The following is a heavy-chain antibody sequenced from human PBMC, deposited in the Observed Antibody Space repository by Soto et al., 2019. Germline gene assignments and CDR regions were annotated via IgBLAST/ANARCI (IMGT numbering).Heavy chain of an antibody. CDR3: AAFHETYCSGGSCPPAY. CDR1: GFTFSSYA. Sequence: QVQLVESGGGVVQPGRSLRLSCAASGFTFSSYAMHWVRQAPGKGLEWVAVISYDGSNKYYADSVKGRFTISRDNSKNTLYLQMNSLRAEDTAVYYCAAFHETYCSGGSCPPAYWGQGTLVTVS. J-gene: IGHJ4*02. CDR2: ISYDGSNK. V-gene: IGHV3-30-3*01. D-gene: IGHD2-15*01.